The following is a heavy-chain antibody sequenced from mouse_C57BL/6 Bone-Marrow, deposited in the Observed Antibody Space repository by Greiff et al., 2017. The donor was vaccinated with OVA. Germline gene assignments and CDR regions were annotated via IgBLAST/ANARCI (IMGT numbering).Heavy chain of an antibody. Sequence: QVQLQQSGAELMKPGASVKLSCKATGYTFTGYWIEWVKQRPGHGLEWIGEILPGSGSTNYNEKFKGKATLTADTSSNTAYMQLSSLTTEDSAIYDCAIPTYYSKAWFAYWGQGTLVTVSA. V-gene: IGHV1-9*01. CDR1: GYTFTGYW. CDR2: ILPGSGST. J-gene: IGHJ3*01. CDR3: AIPTYYSKAWFAY. D-gene: IGHD2-5*01.